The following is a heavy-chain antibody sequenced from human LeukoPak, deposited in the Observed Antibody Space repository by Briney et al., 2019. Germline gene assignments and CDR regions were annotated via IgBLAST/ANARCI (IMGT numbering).Heavy chain of an antibody. J-gene: IGHJ4*02. D-gene: IGHD1-26*01. CDR1: GFTVSSNY. V-gene: IGHV3-53*01. CDR3: ARYLVVGGFDY. Sequence: PGGSLRLSCAASGFTVSSNYMSWGRQAPGKGLEWVSVIYSGGSTYYADSVKGRFTISRDNSKNTLYLQTNSLRAEDTAVYYCARYLVVGGFDYWGQGTLVTVSS. CDR2: IYSGGST.